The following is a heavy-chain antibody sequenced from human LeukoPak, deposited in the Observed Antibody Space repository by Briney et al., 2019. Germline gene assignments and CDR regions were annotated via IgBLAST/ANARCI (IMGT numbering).Heavy chain of an antibody. V-gene: IGHV1-2*02. CDR2: INPNSGGT. J-gene: IGHJ4*02. CDR3: ARGDDYVDSGSSLLSDY. CDR1: GYTFTGYY. Sequence: ASVKVSCKASGYTFTGYYMHWVRQAPGQGLEWMGWINPNSGGTNYAQKFQGRVTMTRDTSISTAYMELSKLRSDDTAVYYCARGDDYVDSGSSLLSDYWGQGTLVTISS. D-gene: IGHD3-16*01.